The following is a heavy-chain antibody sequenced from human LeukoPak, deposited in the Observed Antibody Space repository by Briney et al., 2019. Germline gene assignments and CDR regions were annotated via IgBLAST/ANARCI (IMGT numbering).Heavy chain of an antibody. D-gene: IGHD3-3*01. J-gene: IGHJ4*02. CDR2: TYYGGST. V-gene: IGHV4-39*07. CDR1: GDSITNTYY. CDR3: ARRLTYYDFWSGYRYFDY. Sequence: SETLSLTCTVSGDSITNTYYWAWIRQPPGRGLEWIASTYYGGSTNYDPSLKSRVTISVDTSKNQFSLKLSSVTAADTAVYYCARRLTYYDFWSGYRYFDYWGQGTLVTVSS.